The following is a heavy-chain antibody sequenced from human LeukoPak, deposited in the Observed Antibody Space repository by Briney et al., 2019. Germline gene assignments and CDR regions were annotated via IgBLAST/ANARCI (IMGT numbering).Heavy chain of an antibody. Sequence: GSLRLSCAASGFTFSSYSMNWVRQAPGKGLEWVSSISSSSSYIYYADSVKGRFTISRDNAKNSLYLQMNSLRAEDTAVYYCARDLGYPNWFDPWGQGTLVTVSS. J-gene: IGHJ5*02. D-gene: IGHD5-18*01. CDR1: GFTFSSYS. CDR3: ARDLGYPNWFDP. CDR2: ISSSSSYI. V-gene: IGHV3-21*01.